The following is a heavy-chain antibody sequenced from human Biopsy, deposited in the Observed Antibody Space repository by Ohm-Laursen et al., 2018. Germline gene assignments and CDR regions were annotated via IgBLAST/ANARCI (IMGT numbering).Heavy chain of an antibody. CDR2: INQSGST. Sequence: SETLSLTCAVNGESSSGYFWNWIRQPPGKGLEWIGEINQSGSTKYNPSLKRRPTLSADSSNSQFSLRLTSVTAADTAIYYCARGSGYFKLDVWGQGTTVTVSS. J-gene: IGHJ6*02. V-gene: IGHV4-34*01. CDR1: GESSSGYF. CDR3: ARGSGYFKLDV. D-gene: IGHD5-12*01.